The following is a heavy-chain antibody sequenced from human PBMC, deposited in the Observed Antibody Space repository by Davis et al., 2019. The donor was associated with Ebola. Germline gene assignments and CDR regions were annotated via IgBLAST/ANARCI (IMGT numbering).Heavy chain of an antibody. V-gene: IGHV3-23*01. Sequence: PSETLSLTCTVSGGSISSYYWSWIRQPPGKGLEWVSAISGSGGSTYYADSVKGRFTISRDNSKNTLYLQMNSLRAEDTAVYYCAKASYDFWSGYGGDNWFDPWGQGTLVTVSS. CDR3: AKASYDFWSGYGGDNWFDP. D-gene: IGHD3-3*01. J-gene: IGHJ5*02. CDR1: GGSISSYY. CDR2: ISGSGGST.